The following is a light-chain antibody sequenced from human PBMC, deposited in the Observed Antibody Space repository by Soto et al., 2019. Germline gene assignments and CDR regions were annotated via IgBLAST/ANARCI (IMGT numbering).Light chain of an antibody. Sequence: QSVLTQPGSVSRSPGQSLAISCTGTSSDVGGYNYVSWYQQHPGKAPKLMIYDVSERPSGVPDRFSGSKSGNTASLTISGLQAEDEADYYCCSYAGSYIPYVFGTGTKVTVL. CDR2: DVS. CDR3: CSYAGSYIPYV. CDR1: SSDVGGYNY. V-gene: IGLV2-11*01. J-gene: IGLJ1*01.